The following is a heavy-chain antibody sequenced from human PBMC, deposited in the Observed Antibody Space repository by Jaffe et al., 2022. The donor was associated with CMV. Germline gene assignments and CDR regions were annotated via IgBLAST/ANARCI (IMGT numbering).Heavy chain of an antibody. CDR1: GFTFSSYA. CDR2: ISGSGGST. D-gene: IGHD3-22*01. CDR3: AKVVIVVVIQPGWFDP. V-gene: IGHV3-23*04. Sequence: EVQLVESGGGLVQPGGSLRLSCAASGFTFSSYAMSWVRQAPGKGLEWVSAISGSGGSTYYADSVKGRFTISRDNSKNTLYLQMNSLRAEDTAVYYCAKVVIVVVIQPGWFDPWGQGTLVTVSS. J-gene: IGHJ5*02.